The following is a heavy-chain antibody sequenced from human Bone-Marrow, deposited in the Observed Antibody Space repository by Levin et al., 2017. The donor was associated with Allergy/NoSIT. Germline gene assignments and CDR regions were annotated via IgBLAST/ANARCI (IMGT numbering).Heavy chain of an antibody. D-gene: IGHD2-2*02. CDR2: VSSGSHHI. V-gene: IGHV3-21*01. CDR1: GLMFIAYT. Sequence: SCTSSGLMFIAYTMNWVRQAPGKGLEWLSSVSSGSHHIYYADSVKGRFTISRDDSKTSVYLQLNSLSAEDTAIYYCARGCSSTNCDTSSYSLDVWGQGTTVMVSS. J-gene: IGHJ6*02. CDR3: ARGCSSTNCDTSSYSLDV.